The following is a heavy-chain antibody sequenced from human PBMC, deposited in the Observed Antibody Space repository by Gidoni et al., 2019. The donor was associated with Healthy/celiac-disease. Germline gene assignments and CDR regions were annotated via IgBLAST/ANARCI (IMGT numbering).Heavy chain of an antibody. J-gene: IGHJ4*02. D-gene: IGHD3-3*01. CDR2: INHSGST. CDR3: AIGVATATYDY. Sequence: QVQLQQWGAGLLKPSETLSLTCAVYGGSFSGYYWSWIRQPPGKGLEWIGEINHSGSTNYNPPLKSRVTISVDTSKNQFSLKLSSVTAADTAVYYCAIGVATATYDYWGQGTLVTVSS. V-gene: IGHV4-34*01. CDR1: GGSFSGYY.